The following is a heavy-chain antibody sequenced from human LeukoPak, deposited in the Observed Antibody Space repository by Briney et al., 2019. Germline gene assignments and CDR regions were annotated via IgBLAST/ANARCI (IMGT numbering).Heavy chain of an antibody. V-gene: IGHV4-59*01. Sequence: SQTLSLTCTLSTGSFSSYYWSCNRQPPGKARVWLGHIYNSGSSTYNPSLKSGSTISLDASKNQLSLTLSTVPAADTAVYYCARERSGIAARPWYCDVWGRGTLVTVFS. CDR2: IYNSGSS. J-gene: IGHJ2*01. CDR3: ARERSGIAARPWYCDV. D-gene: IGHD6-6*01. CDR1: TGSFSSYY.